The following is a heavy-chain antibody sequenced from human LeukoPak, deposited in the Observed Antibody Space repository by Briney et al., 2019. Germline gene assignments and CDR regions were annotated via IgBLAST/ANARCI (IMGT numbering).Heavy chain of an antibody. D-gene: IGHD5-18*01. CDR2: INHSVRT. CDR3: AGDGYSYGWGNYYNYYYMDV. CDR1: GGSLTGVS. Sequence: PETLSPTCALYGGSLTGVSSSWIRQPPGGGLGWIGEINHSVRTNNNPSPKSQVTISLDTPKNQFSRKLGAVTAADTAWFYCAGDGYSYGWGNYYNYYYMDVSGKGTTVTASS. V-gene: IGHV4-34*01. J-gene: IGHJ6*03.